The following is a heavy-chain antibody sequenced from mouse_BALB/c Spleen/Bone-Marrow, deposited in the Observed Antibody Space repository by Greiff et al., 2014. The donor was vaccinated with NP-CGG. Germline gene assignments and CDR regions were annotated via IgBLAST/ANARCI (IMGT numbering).Heavy chain of an antibody. CDR1: GYTFTDYA. CDR2: ISTYSGNT. Sequence: QVQLKESGPELVSPGVSVKISCKAPGYTFTDYAIHWVKQSHSKRLEWIGIISTYSGNTNYNQKFKGKATMTVDKSSSTAYMELARLTSEDSAIYYCARDISGYVRAMDYWGQGTSVTVSS. J-gene: IGHJ4*01. CDR3: ARDISGYVRAMDY. V-gene: IGHV1-67*01. D-gene: IGHD3-2*01.